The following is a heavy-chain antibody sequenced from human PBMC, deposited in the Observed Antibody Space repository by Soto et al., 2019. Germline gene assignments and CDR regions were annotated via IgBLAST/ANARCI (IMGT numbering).Heavy chain of an antibody. J-gene: IGHJ4*02. V-gene: IGHV4-59*01. CDR2: IYYSGST. D-gene: IGHD3-10*01. CDR1: GGSISSYY. CDR3: ARNLAYGSGSYFVY. Sequence: KPLETLSLTCTVSGGSISSYYWSWIRQPPGKGLEWIGYIYYSGSTNYNPSLKSRVTISVDTSKNQFSLKLSSVTAADTAVYYCARNLAYGSGSYFVYWGQGTLVTVSS.